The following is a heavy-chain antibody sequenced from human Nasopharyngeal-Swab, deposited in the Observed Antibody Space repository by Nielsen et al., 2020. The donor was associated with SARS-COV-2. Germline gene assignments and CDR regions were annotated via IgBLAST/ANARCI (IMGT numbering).Heavy chain of an antibody. CDR1: GFTFSSYG. V-gene: IGHV3-48*03. D-gene: IGHD5-12*01. CDR3: ARELGGYRGYGFGYEFAH. J-gene: IGHJ4*02. CDR2: ISSRGDSI. Sequence: GGSLRLSCVASGFTFSSYGLNWVRQAPGKGLEWVSYISSRGDSIYFADSVKGRFTISRDSANNSLYLQMNSLRAEDTAVYYCARELGGYRGYGFGYEFAHWGQGTLVTVSS.